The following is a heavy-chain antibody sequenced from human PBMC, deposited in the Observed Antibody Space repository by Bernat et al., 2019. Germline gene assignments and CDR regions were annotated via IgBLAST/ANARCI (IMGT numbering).Heavy chain of an antibody. CDR3: AREASPYYYMDV. Sequence: QVQLQQWGVGLLKPSETLSLTCAVYGGSFSGYYWSWIRQPPGKGLEWIGEINHSGSTNYNPSLKSRVTISVDTSKNQFSLKLSSVTAADTAVYYCAREASPYYYMDVWGKGTTVTVSS. D-gene: IGHD5-12*01. J-gene: IGHJ6*03. CDR1: GGSFSGYY. CDR2: INHSGST. V-gene: IGHV4-34*01.